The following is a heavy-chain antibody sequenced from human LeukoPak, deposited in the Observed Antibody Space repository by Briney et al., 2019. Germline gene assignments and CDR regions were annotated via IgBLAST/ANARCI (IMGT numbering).Heavy chain of an antibody. Sequence: SVKVSCKASGGTFSSYAISWVRQAPGQGLEWMGGIIPIFGTANYAQKFQGRVTITADKSTSTAYMELSSLRSEDTAVYYCARGLYSSSWSPYFAWGQGTLVTVSS. D-gene: IGHD6-13*01. CDR3: ARGLYSSSWSPYFA. CDR1: GGTFSSYA. CDR2: IIPIFGTA. V-gene: IGHV1-69*06. J-gene: IGHJ5*02.